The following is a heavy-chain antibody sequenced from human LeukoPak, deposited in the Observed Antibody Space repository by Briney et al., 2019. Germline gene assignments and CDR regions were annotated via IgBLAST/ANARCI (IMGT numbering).Heavy chain of an antibody. D-gene: IGHD2/OR15-2a*01. CDR1: GGSFSGYY. CDR2: INHSGST. V-gene: IGHV4-34*01. CDR3: TRVNRGHAFDI. Sequence: SETLSLTCAALGGSFSGYYWSWIRQPPGKGLEWIGEINHSGSTNYNPSLKSRVTISVDTSKNQFSLKLSSVTAADTAVYYCTRVNRGHAFDIWGQGTMVTVSS. J-gene: IGHJ3*02.